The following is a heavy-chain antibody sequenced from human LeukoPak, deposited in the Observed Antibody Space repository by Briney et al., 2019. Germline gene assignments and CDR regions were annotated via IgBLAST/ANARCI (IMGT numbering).Heavy chain of an antibody. Sequence: SETLSLTCTVSGGSISCYYWSWIRQPPGKGLEWIGYIYYSGSTNYNPSLKSRVTISVDTSKNQFSLKLSSVTAADTAVYYCARDRVVVAATPGFYYYYGMDVWGQGTTVTVSS. V-gene: IGHV4-59*01. CDR1: GGSISCYY. J-gene: IGHJ6*02. CDR2: IYYSGST. D-gene: IGHD2-15*01. CDR3: ARDRVVVAATPGFYYYYGMDV.